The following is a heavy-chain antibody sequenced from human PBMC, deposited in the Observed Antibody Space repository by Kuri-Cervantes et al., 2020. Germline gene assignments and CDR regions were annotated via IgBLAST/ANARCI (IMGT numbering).Heavy chain of an antibody. J-gene: IGHJ3*02. CDR1: GGTFSSYA. CDR3: ARSLDGPGSYYSADAFDI. V-gene: IGHV1-69*06. Sequence: SVKVSCKASGGTFSSYAISWVRQAPGQGLEWMGGIIPIFGTANYAQKFQGRVTITADKSTSTAYMELSRLRSEDTAVYYCARSLDGPGSYYSADAFDIWGQGTMVTVSS. CDR2: IIPIFGTA. D-gene: IGHD3-10*01.